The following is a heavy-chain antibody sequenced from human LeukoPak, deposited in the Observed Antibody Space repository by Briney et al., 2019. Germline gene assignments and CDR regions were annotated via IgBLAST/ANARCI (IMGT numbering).Heavy chain of an antibody. J-gene: IGHJ4*02. Sequence: GASVNVSYKASGYTLTSHYMHLVRQAPGQGLEWRAIINPSGGITRYAQKFQRRVTMTGDTSTSTVYMELSSLRSEDTAVYYCARDPRPSYDSSDYYYPGDYWGQGTLVTVSS. CDR3: ARDPRPSYDSSDYYYPGDY. CDR1: GYTLTSHY. CDR2: INPSGGIT. D-gene: IGHD3-22*01. V-gene: IGHV1-46*01.